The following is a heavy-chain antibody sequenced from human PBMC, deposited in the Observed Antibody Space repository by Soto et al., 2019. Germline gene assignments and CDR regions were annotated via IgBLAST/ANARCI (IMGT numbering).Heavy chain of an antibody. J-gene: IGHJ2*01. CDR3: SRERVLSSIPNRYFDL. CDR1: GFRFSRYA. D-gene: IGHD2-21*01. V-gene: IGHV3-23*01. Sequence: EERLSESGGGLIQPGGSLRLSCAASGFRFSRYALSWVRQAPGKGLEWVSESSSDGGRTSYPASVRGRFIISRDRSKETLSLQMNTVRLEDTAVYFCSRERVLSSIPNRYFDLWGRGTLVTVSS. CDR2: SSSDGGRT.